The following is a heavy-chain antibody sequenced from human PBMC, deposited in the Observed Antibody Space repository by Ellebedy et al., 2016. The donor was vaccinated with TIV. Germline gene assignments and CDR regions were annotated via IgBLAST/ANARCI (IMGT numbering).Heavy chain of an antibody. Sequence: GGSLRLXXAASGFTFSDYYMSWIRQAPGKGLEWVSYISSSSSTIYYADSVKGRFTISRDNAKNSLYLQMNSLRDEDTAVYYCSSLDVLRFLEWPYRADAFDIWGQGTMVTVSS. V-gene: IGHV3-11*04. CDR2: ISSSSSTI. J-gene: IGHJ3*02. D-gene: IGHD3-3*01. CDR3: SSLDVLRFLEWPYRADAFDI. CDR1: GFTFSDYY.